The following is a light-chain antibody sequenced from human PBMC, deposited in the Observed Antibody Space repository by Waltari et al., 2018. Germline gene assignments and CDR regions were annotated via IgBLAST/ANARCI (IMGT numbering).Light chain of an antibody. CDR2: ADS. CDR3: QVWDSSSDHWV. CDR1: NIGSKS. V-gene: IGLV3-21*02. Sequence: SYVLTQPPSVSVAPGQTARITYGGNNIGSKSVHWYQQKPGQAPVLVVFADSDRPSGTPERFSGSNSGNTATLTISRVEAGDEADYYCQVWDSSSDHWVFGGGTKLTVL. J-gene: IGLJ3*02.